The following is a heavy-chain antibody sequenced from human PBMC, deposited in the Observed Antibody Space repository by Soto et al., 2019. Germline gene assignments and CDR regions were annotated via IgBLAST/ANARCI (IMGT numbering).Heavy chain of an antibody. CDR3: ARGRRYDFWSGYYLNWFDP. V-gene: IGHV4-34*01. Sequence: SETLSLTCAVYGGSFSGYYWSWIRQPPGKGLEWIGEINHSGSTNYNPSLKSRVTISVDTSKNQFSLKLSSVTAADTAVYYCARGRRYDFWSGYYLNWFDPWGQGTLVTSPQ. J-gene: IGHJ5*02. D-gene: IGHD3-3*01. CDR1: GGSFSGYY. CDR2: INHSGST.